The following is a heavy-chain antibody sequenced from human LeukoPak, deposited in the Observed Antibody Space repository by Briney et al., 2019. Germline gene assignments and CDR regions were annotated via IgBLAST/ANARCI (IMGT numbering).Heavy chain of an antibody. V-gene: IGHV3-30*04. J-gene: IGHJ4*02. D-gene: IGHD5-12*01. CDR1: GFTFSSYA. CDR2: ISYDGSNK. Sequence: PGGSLRLSCAASGFTFSSYAMHWVRQAPGKGLEWVAVISYDGSNKYYADSVTGRFTISRDNSKNTLYLELNSLRAEDTAVYYCAKCRGSSGADARPAEYWGQGTLVTVSS. CDR3: AKCRGSSGADARPAEY.